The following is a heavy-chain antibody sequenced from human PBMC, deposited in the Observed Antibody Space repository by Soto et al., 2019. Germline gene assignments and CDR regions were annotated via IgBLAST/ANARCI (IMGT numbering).Heavy chain of an antibody. CDR2: LLGGGAT. CDR1: GFAVNSDY. J-gene: IGHJ4*02. V-gene: IGHV3-53*01. D-gene: IGHD2-2*01. Sequence: GGSLRLSCAASGFAVNSDYMSWVRQAPGKGLEWVSVLLGGGATHYSDSVKGRFTISRDNSKNTLFLQMNSLRAEDTAVYYCVRTSSYWGQGTRVTVSS. CDR3: VRTSSY.